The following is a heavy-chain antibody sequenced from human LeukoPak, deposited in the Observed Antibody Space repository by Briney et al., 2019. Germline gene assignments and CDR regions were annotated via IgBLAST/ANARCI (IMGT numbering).Heavy chain of an antibody. CDR3: ARYCSGGSCYRHFDAFDI. CDR1: GFTFDDYV. V-gene: IGHV3-20*04. CDR2: INWNGAST. J-gene: IGHJ3*02. D-gene: IGHD2-15*01. Sequence: RPGGSLRLSCAASGFTFDDYVMSWVRQAPGKGLEWVSGINWNGASTGYADSVKGRFTISRDNAKKSLYLQMNSLRAEDTAVYYCARYCSGGSCYRHFDAFDIWGQGTMVTVSS.